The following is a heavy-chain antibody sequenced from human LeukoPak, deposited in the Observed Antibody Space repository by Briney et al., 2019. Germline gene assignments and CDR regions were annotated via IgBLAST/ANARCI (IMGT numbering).Heavy chain of an antibody. Sequence: ASLKVSCKASGYTFTSYGISWVRQAPGQGLEWMGWISAYNGNTNYAQKLQGRVTMTTDTSTSTAYMELRSLRSDDTAVYYCARGKGVYCSGGSCYGIFDYWGQGTLVTVSS. CDR3: ARGKGVYCSGGSCYGIFDY. V-gene: IGHV1-18*01. CDR1: GYTFTSYG. J-gene: IGHJ4*02. D-gene: IGHD2-15*01. CDR2: ISAYNGNT.